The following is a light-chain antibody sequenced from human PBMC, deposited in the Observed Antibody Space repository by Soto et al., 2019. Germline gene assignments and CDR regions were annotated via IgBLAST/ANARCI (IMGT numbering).Light chain of an antibody. CDR1: SSDVGGYNY. CDR3: SSYAGSIYV. CDR2: DVN. J-gene: IGLJ1*01. Sequence: QSVLTQPPSASGSPGQSVTISCTGTSSDVGGYNYVSWYQQYPGKPPKLMIFDVNKRPSGVPDRFSGSKSGNTASLTVSGLQAEDEADYYCSSYAGSIYVFGTGTKLTVL. V-gene: IGLV2-8*01.